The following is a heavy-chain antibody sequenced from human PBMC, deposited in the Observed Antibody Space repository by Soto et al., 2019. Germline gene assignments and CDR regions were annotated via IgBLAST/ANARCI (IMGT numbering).Heavy chain of an antibody. V-gene: IGHV3-23*01. CDR3: AKDRFTSTVRKYWFFDL. J-gene: IGHJ2*01. CDR2: ISGGDGDT. Sequence: EVQLLESGGGLVKPGGSLRLSCAASGFTFTNYAMTWVRQAPGKGLEWVSSISGGDGDTSYADSVKGRFTISRDNSENTMGLQMNSLRPDDTAVYYCAKDRFTSTVRKYWFFDLWGRGTRVTVSS. D-gene: IGHD3-10*01. CDR1: GFTFTNYA.